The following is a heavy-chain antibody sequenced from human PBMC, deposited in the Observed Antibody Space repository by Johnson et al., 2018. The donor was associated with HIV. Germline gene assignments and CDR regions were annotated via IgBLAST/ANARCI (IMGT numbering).Heavy chain of an antibody. V-gene: IGHV3-15*01. CDR3: ARDGIAAEPKWDAFDI. CDR1: GFTFSNAW. J-gene: IGHJ3*02. CDR2: IKSKTDGGTT. D-gene: IGHD6-13*01. Sequence: VQLVESGGGLVKPGGSLRLSCTVSGFTFSNAWMNWVRQAPRKGLEWVGRIKSKTDGGTTDYAAPVKGRFIISRDDSKNTLYLQMNSLKSEDTAVYYCARDGIAAEPKWDAFDIWGQGTMVTVSS.